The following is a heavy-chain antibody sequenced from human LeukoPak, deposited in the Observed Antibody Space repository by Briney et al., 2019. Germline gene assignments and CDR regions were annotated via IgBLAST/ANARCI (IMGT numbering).Heavy chain of an antibody. CDR3: ARVRERLTRVVNYYYYYMDV. V-gene: IGHV1-69*01. CDR2: IIPIFGTA. Sequence: SVKVSCKASGGTFSSYAISWVRQAPGQGLEWMGGIIPIFGTAKYTQKFQGRVTITADESTSTAYMELSSLRSEDTAVYYCARVRERLTRVVNYYYYYMDVWGKGTTVTVSS. D-gene: IGHD4-17*01. J-gene: IGHJ6*03. CDR1: GGTFSSYA.